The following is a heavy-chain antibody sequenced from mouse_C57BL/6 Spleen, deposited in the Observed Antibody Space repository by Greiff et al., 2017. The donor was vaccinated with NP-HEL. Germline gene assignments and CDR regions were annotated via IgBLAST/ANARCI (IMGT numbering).Heavy chain of an antibody. CDR3: AREGGPYYYGSSLYWYFDV. Sequence: EVKLVESGGGLVKPGGSLKLSCAASGFTFSSYAMSWVRQTPEKRLEWVATISDGGSYTYYPDNVKGRFTISRDNAKNNLYLQMSHLNSEDTAMYYCAREGGPYYYGSSLYWYFDVWGTGTTVTVSS. V-gene: IGHV5-4*01. CDR2: ISDGGSYT. CDR1: GFTFSSYA. D-gene: IGHD1-1*01. J-gene: IGHJ1*03.